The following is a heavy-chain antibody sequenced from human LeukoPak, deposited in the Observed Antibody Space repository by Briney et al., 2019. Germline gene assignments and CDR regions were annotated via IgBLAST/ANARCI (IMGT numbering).Heavy chain of an antibody. V-gene: IGHV4-59*08. J-gene: IGHJ4*02. CDR2: IHYSGST. D-gene: IGHD5-12*01. CDR3: ARMGGYSGYATH. Sequence: PSETLSLTCTVSGGSNSTYYWSWIRQPPGKGLEWIGYIHYSGSTNYNPSLKSRVTISVDTSKNQFSLRLSSVTAADTAVYYCARMGGYSGYATHWGQGNLVTVSS. CDR1: GGSNSTYY.